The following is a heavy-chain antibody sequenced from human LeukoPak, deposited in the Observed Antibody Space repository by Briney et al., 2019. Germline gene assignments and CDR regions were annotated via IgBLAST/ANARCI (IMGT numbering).Heavy chain of an antibody. J-gene: IGHJ6*02. CDR2: ISYRGST. Sequence: PSETLSLTCTVSGGSISSSSYYWGWIRQPPGKGLEWIGDISYRGSTDYNSSLKSRVTISVDKSKNQFSLKVTSVTAADTAVYYCARKLAPNGLDVWGLGATVIVSS. D-gene: IGHD2-8*01. CDR1: GGSISSSSYY. V-gene: IGHV4-61*05. CDR3: ARKLAPNGLDV.